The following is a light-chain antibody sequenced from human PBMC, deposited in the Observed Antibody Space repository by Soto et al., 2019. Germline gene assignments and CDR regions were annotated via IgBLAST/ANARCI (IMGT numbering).Light chain of an antibody. CDR3: SSYTGSSTYVV. V-gene: IGLV2-14*01. J-gene: IGLJ2*01. Sequence: QSVLTQPASVSGSPGQSITISCTGTSSDVGGYNYVSWYQQHPGKAPKLMIYDVSNRPSGVSNRFSGSKSGNTASLTISGLRAEDEADYYCSSYTGSSTYVVFGGGTKVTVL. CDR1: SSDVGGYNY. CDR2: DVS.